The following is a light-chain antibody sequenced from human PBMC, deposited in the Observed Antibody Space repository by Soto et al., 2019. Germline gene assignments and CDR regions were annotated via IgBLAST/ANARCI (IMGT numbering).Light chain of an antibody. CDR3: QSYDSSLSGWV. Sequence: QTVVTQPPSESGAPGQRVTISCTGSSSNIGAGYDVQWYQQLPGTAPKLLIYAHSNRPSGVPDRFSGSKSGTSASLAITGLQAEDEADYYCQSYDSSLSGWVFGGGTKVTVL. J-gene: IGLJ2*01. V-gene: IGLV1-40*01. CDR1: SSNIGAGYD. CDR2: AHS.